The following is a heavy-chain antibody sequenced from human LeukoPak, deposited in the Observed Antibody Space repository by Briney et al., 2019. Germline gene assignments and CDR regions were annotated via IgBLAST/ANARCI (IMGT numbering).Heavy chain of an antibody. CDR1: ADSVSSDRVT. CDR2: TYYRSKRYN. V-gene: IGHV6-1*01. CDR3: ARVLHGGHLSRFEY. Sequence: SPTLSLTSVISADSVSSDRVTWNWLRQSPSRGLEWLGRTYYRSKRYNHYADFVSGRITVNADKYKSQFSLQLNYVTPEVTAVYCCARVLHGGHLSRFEYWGQGTLVTVSS. D-gene: IGHD2-15*01. J-gene: IGHJ4*02.